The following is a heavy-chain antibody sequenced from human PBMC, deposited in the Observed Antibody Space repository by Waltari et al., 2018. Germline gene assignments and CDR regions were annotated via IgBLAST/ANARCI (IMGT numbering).Heavy chain of an antibody. CDR2: IRTKAFGETA. CDR3: TRDFWREIDF. Sequence: EVQLVESGGGVVQPGRSLRLSCRTSGLPFGDYVMSWIRQSPGKGLELVGFIRTKAFGETAEYAASVEGRFTISRDDSNSIVYLQMNSLKTEDTAVYYCTRDFWREIDFWGQGTLVTVSS. J-gene: IGHJ4*02. CDR1: GLPFGDYV. V-gene: IGHV3-49*03. D-gene: IGHD3-3*01.